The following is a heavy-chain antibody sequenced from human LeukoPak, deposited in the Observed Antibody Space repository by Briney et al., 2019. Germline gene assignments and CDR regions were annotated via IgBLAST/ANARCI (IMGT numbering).Heavy chain of an antibody. CDR1: GYTFTSYY. Sequence: ASVKVSCKASGYTFTSYYMHWVRQAPGQGLEWMGIINPSGGSTSYAQKFQGRVTMTRDTSTSTVYMELSSLRSEDTAAYYCARDQMEIAAAEDYFDYWGQGTLVTVSS. V-gene: IGHV1-46*03. D-gene: IGHD6-13*01. CDR3: ARDQMEIAAAEDYFDY. CDR2: INPSGGST. J-gene: IGHJ4*02.